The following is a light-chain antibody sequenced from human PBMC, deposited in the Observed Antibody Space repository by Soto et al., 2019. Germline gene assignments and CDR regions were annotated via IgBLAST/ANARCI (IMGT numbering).Light chain of an antibody. CDR3: HQYNSFSPWT. CDR2: DAS. J-gene: IGKJ1*01. V-gene: IGKV1-5*01. Sequence: DIQMTQSPSTLSASVGERVTITCRASQSIRGWLAWYQQKPGKAPNLLIYDASRLKSGVPCRFSGRGSGTEFTLTITSLQPDDFATYYCHQYNSFSPWTFGQGTKVEVK. CDR1: QSIRGW.